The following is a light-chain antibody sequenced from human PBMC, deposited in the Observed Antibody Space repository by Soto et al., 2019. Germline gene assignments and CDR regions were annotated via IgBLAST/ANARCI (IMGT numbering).Light chain of an antibody. J-gene: IGKJ1*01. CDR1: QSVSSSY. V-gene: IGKV3-20*01. CDR3: QQYASPPGT. CDR2: GAS. Sequence: EIVLTQSPGTLSLSPGERATLSCRASQSVSSSYLAWYQQKPGQAPRLLIYGASSRATGIPDRFSGSGSGTDFTLTISRLEPEDFAVYYCQQYASPPGTFGQGTKVDIK.